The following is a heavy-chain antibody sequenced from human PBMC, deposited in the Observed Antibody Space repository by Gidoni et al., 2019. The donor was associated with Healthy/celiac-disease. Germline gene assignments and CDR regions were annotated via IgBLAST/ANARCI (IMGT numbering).Heavy chain of an antibody. CDR1: GFTFSSYA. J-gene: IGHJ1*01. CDR3: AKVLPDICSGGSCYRPTGAEYFQH. Sequence: EVQLLESGGGLVQPGGSLRLSCAASGFTFSSYAMSWVRQAPGKGLEWVSAISGSVGSTYYADSVKGRFTISRDNSKNTLYLQMNSLRAEDTAVYYCAKVLPDICSGGSCYRPTGAEYFQHWGQGTLVTVSS. CDR2: ISGSVGST. D-gene: IGHD2-15*01. V-gene: IGHV3-23*01.